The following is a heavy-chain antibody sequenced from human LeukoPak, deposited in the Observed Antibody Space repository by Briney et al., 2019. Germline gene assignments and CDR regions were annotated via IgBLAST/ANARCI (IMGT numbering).Heavy chain of an antibody. CDR3: ARSHDHLWGNYPDY. V-gene: IGHV4/OR15-8*01. D-gene: IGHD3-16*02. J-gene: IGHJ4*02. Sequence: SETLSLTCDVSGGSIDSTNWWNWVRQPPGEGLEWIGEIHHDGRINYTPSRKSRVTLSVDKSKNQFSLRLNSVTAADTAMYYCARSHDHLWGNYPDYWGQGTLVTVSS. CDR2: IHHDGRI. CDR1: GGSIDSTNW.